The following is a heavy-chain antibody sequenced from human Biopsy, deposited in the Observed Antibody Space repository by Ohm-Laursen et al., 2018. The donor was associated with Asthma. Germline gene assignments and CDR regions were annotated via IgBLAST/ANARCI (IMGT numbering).Heavy chain of an antibody. CDR1: GGMFGNYA. CDR3: AGPSPNRDIFYYCYHMDV. CDR2: ITPIFGSS. J-gene: IGHJ6*02. V-gene: IGHV1-69*06. D-gene: IGHD3-3*02. Sequence: SVKVSCKASGGMFGNYAISWVRQAPGLGLEWMGGITPIFGSSNYAQRFQGRVTITADIFTRTVYMELSGLRFDDTAIYYCAGPSPNRDIFYYCYHMDVWGQGTTVIVSS.